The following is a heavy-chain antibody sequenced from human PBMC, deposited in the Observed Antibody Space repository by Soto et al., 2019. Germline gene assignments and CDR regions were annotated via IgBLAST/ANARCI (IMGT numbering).Heavy chain of an antibody. D-gene: IGHD5-18*01. Sequence: PGGSLRLSCAASGFTVSSNYMSWVRQAPGKGLEWVSVIYSGGSTYYADSVKGRFTISRHNSKNTLYLQMNSLRAEDTAVYYCAANIQLWFYYYGVDVWGQGTTVTVSS. J-gene: IGHJ6*02. V-gene: IGHV3-53*04. CDR2: IYSGGST. CDR3: AANIQLWFYYYGVDV. CDR1: GFTVSSNY.